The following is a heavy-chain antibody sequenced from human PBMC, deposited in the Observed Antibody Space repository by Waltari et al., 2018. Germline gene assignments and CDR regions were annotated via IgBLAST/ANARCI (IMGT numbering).Heavy chain of an antibody. CDR1: GGSISSSSYY. Sequence: QLQLQESGPGLVKPSATLSLTCTVSGGSISSSSYYWGWIRQHPGKGLEWIGSIYYSGSTYYNPSLKSRVAISVDTSKNQFTRTLGAVTAADTAVYYCAGGGGEFPPFYWGQGTLVTVSS. V-gene: IGHV4-39*07. CDR3: AGGGGEFPPFY. D-gene: IGHD3-16*01. CDR2: IYYSGST. J-gene: IGHJ4*02.